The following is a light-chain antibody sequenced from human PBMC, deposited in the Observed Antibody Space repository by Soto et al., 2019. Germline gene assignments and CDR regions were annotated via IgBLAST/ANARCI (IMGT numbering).Light chain of an antibody. J-gene: IGKJ1*01. CDR3: QLYSNWPPWT. V-gene: IGKV3-15*01. CDR2: GAS. Sequence: EIVMTQSPATLSVSPGERATLSCRASQSVSSNLAWYQQKPGQAPRLLIYGASPRATGFPARFSGSGSGTEFTLTISSLQSEDSAGYYCQLYSNWPPWTFGQGTKLEIK. CDR1: QSVSSN.